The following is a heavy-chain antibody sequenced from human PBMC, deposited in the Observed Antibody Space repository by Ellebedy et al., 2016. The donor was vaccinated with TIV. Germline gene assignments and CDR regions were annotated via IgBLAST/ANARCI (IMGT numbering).Heavy chain of an antibody. CDR2: IKQAGSEE. CDR1: GFNFRGYW. CDR3: AKHIAATGEYYYYYYGMDV. Sequence: GESLKISCAASGFNFRGYWMGWVRQAPGKGLEWVASIKQAGSEELYVDSVRGRFTISRDNAKNSLNLQMSSLRAEDTAVYYCAKHIAATGEYYYYYYGMDVWGQGTTVTVS. D-gene: IGHD6-13*01. V-gene: IGHV3-7*01. J-gene: IGHJ6*02.